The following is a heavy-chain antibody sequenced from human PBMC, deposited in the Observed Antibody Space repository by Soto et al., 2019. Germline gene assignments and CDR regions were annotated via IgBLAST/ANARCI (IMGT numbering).Heavy chain of an antibody. J-gene: IGHJ1*01. D-gene: IGHD6-25*01. CDR1: GFTFDEYA. CDR3: AKVATHSSGHSDYCLH. V-gene: IGHV3-9*01. CDR2: ITLNGVNI. Sequence: EVQLVESGGGLVQPGRSLKLSCAASGFTFDEYAMHCVRQAPGKGLEWVSSITLNGVNICYADSVNVRFTISRDNDKNVLYLEMNSLRAEDTALYYCAKVATHSSGHSDYCLHWGRGTLVTVSS.